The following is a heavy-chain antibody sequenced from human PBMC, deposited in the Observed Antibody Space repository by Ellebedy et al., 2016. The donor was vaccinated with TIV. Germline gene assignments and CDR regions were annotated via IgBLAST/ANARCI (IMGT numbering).Heavy chain of an antibody. V-gene: IGHV4-4*02. CDR3: ARVSPDSGDYNFDL. CDR1: GGSISSSNW. J-gene: IGHJ2*01. Sequence: SETLSLXXAVSGGSISSSNWWNWVRHSPGKGLEWIGDISPGGITNNNPSLKSRVTISVDESKNQFSLKLSPVTAADTAVYFCARVSPDSGDYNFDLWGRGTLVTVSS. CDR2: ISPGGIT. D-gene: IGHD4-17*01.